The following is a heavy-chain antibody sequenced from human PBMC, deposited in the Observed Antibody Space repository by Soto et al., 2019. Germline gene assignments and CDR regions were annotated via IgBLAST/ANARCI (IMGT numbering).Heavy chain of an antibody. D-gene: IGHD6-6*01. J-gene: IGHJ5*02. Sequence: QVQLVQSGAEVKKPGSSVKVSCKASGGTFSSYAISWVRQAPGQGLEWMGGIIPIFGTANYAQKFQGRVTXXAXECXSTAYMGLSSLRSEDTAVYYCARGLEYGSSGWFDPWGQGTLVTVSS. CDR1: GGTFSSYA. CDR3: ARGLEYGSSGWFDP. V-gene: IGHV1-69*12. CDR2: IIPIFGTA.